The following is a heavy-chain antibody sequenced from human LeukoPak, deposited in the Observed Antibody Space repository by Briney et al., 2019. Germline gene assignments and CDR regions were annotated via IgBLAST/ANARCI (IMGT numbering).Heavy chain of an antibody. D-gene: IGHD3-3*01. CDR1: GFTVSSNY. V-gene: IGHV3-53*01. CDR2: IYSDGST. Sequence: PGGSLRLSCAASGFTVSSNYMSWVRQAPGKGLEWVSVIYSDGSTYYADSVKGRFTISRDNSKNTLYLQMNSLRAEDTAVYCCARYDFWSGYDAKNAFDIWGQGTMVTVSS. J-gene: IGHJ3*02. CDR3: ARYDFWSGYDAKNAFDI.